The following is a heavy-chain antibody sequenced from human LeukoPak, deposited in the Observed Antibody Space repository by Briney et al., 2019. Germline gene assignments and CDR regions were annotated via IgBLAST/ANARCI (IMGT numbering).Heavy chain of an antibody. Sequence: GGSLRLSCAASGFTFSTYTMYWVRHPPGKGLEWVPIIGSSGGGIHYADSVKGRFTISRDNSKNALYLQMNSLRVEDTAVYYCAIDPNWGTHSWGQGALVTVSS. CDR3: AIDPNWGTHS. CDR1: GFTFSTYT. D-gene: IGHD7-27*01. J-gene: IGHJ4*02. CDR2: IGSSGGGI. V-gene: IGHV3-23*01.